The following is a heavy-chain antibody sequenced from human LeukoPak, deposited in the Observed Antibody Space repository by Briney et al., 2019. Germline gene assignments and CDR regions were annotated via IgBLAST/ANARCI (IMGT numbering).Heavy chain of an antibody. V-gene: IGHV1-18*01. CDR3: VRESPDAFDI. Sequence: ASVKVSCKASGYTFSSYAITWVRQAPGQGLEWMGWISDDNGNTNYAQKLQGRVTMTRDTSTSTAYMELRSLRSDDTAVYYCVRESPDAFDIWGQGTMVTVSS. CDR2: ISDDNGNT. CDR1: GYTFSSYA. J-gene: IGHJ3*02.